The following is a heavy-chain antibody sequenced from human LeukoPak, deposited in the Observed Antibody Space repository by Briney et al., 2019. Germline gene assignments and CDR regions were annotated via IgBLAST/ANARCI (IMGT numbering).Heavy chain of an antibody. D-gene: IGHD6-13*01. CDR3: AKDIAAAGTASVNY. Sequence: SLRLSCAASGFTFVDYAMHWVRQAPGKGLEGVSGISWNSGSIGYADSVKGRFTISRDNAKNSLYLQMNSLRAEDTALYYCAKDIAAAGTASVNYGGQGTLVTVSS. J-gene: IGHJ4*02. V-gene: IGHV3-9*01. CDR2: ISWNSGSI. CDR1: GFTFVDYA.